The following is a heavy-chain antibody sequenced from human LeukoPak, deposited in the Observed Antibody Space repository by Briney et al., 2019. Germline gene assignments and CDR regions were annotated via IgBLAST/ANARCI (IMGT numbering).Heavy chain of an antibody. Sequence: PGGSLRLSCAASGLTFGSHGMSWVRQAPGKGLEWVSTISGSGGTTYYPDSVKGRFTVSRDNSKDTLYLQMNSLRVDDTAIYYCAKSGILYSYYMDVWGKGTTVTVFS. V-gene: IGHV3-23*01. D-gene: IGHD1-14*01. J-gene: IGHJ6*03. CDR2: ISGSGGTT. CDR1: GLTFGSHG. CDR3: AKSGILYSYYMDV.